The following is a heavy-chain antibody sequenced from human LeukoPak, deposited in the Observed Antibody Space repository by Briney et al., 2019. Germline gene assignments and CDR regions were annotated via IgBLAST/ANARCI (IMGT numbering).Heavy chain of an antibody. J-gene: IGHJ4*02. CDR1: GFIFSSYE. D-gene: IGHD1-26*01. V-gene: IGHV3-48*03. CDR2: ISGSGSTI. CDR3: AKDPYSGSPRGFDY. Sequence: GGSLRLSCAASGFIFSSYEMNWVRQAPGKGLEWVSYISGSGSTIYYADSVKGRFTISRDSANNSLYLQMNNLRVDDTAVYYCAKDPYSGSPRGFDYWGEGTLVAASS.